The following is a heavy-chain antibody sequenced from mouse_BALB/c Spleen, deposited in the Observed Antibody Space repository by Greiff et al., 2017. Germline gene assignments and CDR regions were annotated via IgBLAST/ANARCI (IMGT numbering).Heavy chain of an antibody. CDR1: GFSLTSYG. V-gene: IGHV2-9*02. CDR2: IWAGGST. Sequence: VKLQESGPGLVAPSQSLSITCTVSGFSLTSYGVHWVRQPPGKGLEWLGVIWAGGSTNYNSALMSRLSISKDNSKSQVFLKMNSLQTDDTAMYYCARYPYRYEGSAMDYWGQGTSVTVSS. J-gene: IGHJ4*01. CDR3: ARYPYRYEGSAMDY. D-gene: IGHD2-14*01.